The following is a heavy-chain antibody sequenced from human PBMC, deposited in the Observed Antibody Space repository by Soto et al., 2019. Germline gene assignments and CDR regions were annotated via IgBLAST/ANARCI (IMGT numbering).Heavy chain of an antibody. D-gene: IGHD7-27*01. CDR3: ARAPRNWGFDF. Sequence: QVQLVQSGAEVKKPGASVKVSCKASGYTFTSYDFNWVRQATGQGPEWLGWMNPVSGDTGYSQKFQGRVTMTSDTSISTAYMELSSLRSEDTAAYYCARAPRNWGFDFWGQGTQVTVSS. CDR1: GYTFTSYD. J-gene: IGHJ4*02. V-gene: IGHV1-8*01. CDR2: MNPVSGDT.